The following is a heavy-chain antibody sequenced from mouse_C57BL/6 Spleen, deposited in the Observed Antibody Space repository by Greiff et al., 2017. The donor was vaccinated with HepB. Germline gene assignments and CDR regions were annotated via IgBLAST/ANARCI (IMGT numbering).Heavy chain of an antibody. J-gene: IGHJ1*03. CDR2: FHPYNDDT. Sequence: VQLQQSGAELVKPGASVKMSCKASGYTFTTYPIEWMKQNHGKSLEWIGNFHPYNDDTKYNEKFKGKATLTVEKSSSTVYLELSRLTSDDSAVYYSARRVAYSGSSSWYFDVWGTGTTVTVSS. CDR1: GYTFTTYP. CDR3: ARRVAYSGSSSWYFDV. V-gene: IGHV1-47*01. D-gene: IGHD1-1*01.